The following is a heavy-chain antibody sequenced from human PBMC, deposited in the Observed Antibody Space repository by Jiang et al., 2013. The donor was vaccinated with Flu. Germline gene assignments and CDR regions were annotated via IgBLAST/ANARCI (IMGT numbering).Heavy chain of an antibody. D-gene: IGHD6-6*01. CDR3: AKGAARQQLVRVALDI. CDR2: ISYEGGRQ. V-gene: IGHV3-30*18. J-gene: IGHJ3*02. Sequence: VQLVESGGGVVQPGRSLRLSCAASGFSFSSYGMHWVRQAPGKGLEWMAVISYEGGRQHYADSVKGRFTISRDNYKNILYLEMNSLRPEDTAVYFCAKGAARQQLVRVALDIWGQGTTVTVSS. CDR1: GFSFSSYG.